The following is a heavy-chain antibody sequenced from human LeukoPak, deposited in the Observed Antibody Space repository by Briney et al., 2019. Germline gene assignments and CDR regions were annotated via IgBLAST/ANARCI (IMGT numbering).Heavy chain of an antibody. J-gene: IGHJ4*02. CDR3: VAGMGNY. CDR2: INSDGNII. V-gene: IGHV3-74*01. Sequence: GGSLRLSCAACGFTFSTYWMHWVRQVPGKGLVWVSRINSDGNIITYADSVKGRFTISRDNTRNMVYLRMKSLRVEDTAVYYCVAGMGNYWGQGTLVPV. CDR1: GFTFSTYW. D-gene: IGHD6-13*01.